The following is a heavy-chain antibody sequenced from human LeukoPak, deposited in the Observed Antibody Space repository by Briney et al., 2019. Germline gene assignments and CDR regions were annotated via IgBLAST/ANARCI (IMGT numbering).Heavy chain of an antibody. CDR1: GGSISSYY. CDR3: ARDHNYAFDN. V-gene: IGHV3-11*06. CDR2: IGIDSGNT. Sequence: LSLTCTVSGGSISSYYWSWIRQPPGKGLEWIAYIGIDSGNTWYADSVKGRFTISADSAKNSVSLQMSSLRVEDTAVYYCARDHNYAFDNWGQGTLVSVSS. D-gene: IGHD1-1*01. J-gene: IGHJ4*02.